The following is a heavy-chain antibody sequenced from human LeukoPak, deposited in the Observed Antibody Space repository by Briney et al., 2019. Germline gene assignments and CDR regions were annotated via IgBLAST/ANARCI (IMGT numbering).Heavy chain of an antibody. CDR1: GGSITSGSYY. CDR2: VYTSGNT. J-gene: IGHJ5*02. Sequence: PSQTLSLTCTVSGGSITSGSYYWSWIRQPAGKGLEWIGRVYTSGNTNYNPSLKSRLTISLDTSNNQFSLRLSSVPAADTAVYYCARGRYDLVAWFDPWGQGTLVTVSS. CDR3: ARGRYDLVAWFDP. D-gene: IGHD3-3*01. V-gene: IGHV4-61*02.